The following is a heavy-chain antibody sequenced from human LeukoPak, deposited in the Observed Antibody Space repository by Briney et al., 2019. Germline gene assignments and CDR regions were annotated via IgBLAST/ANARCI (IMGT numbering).Heavy chain of an antibody. Sequence: GGSRRLSCAASGFIFSDYYMSWIHQAPGKGLEWVSYISSSGGTIYYADSVKGRFTISRDNAKNSLDQQINKRRAANPEVDYCAQYGGEVVNVVPCDWLDPWGPGTLVTVSS. CDR2: ISSSGGTI. CDR3: AQYGGEVVNVVPCDWLDP. D-gene: IGHD4-23*01. V-gene: IGHV3-11*01. CDR1: GFIFSDYY. J-gene: IGHJ5*02.